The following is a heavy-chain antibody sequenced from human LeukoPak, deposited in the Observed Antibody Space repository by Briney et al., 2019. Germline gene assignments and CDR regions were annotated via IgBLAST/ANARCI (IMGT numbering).Heavy chain of an antibody. J-gene: IGHJ5*02. CDR2: IYYSGST. CDR1: GGSISSSSYY. Sequence: PSETLSLTCTVSGGSISSSSYYWGWIRQPPGKGLEWIGSIYYSGSTYYNPSLKSRVTISVDTSKNQFSLKLSSVTAADTAVYYCARGRKAARPGLDPWGQGTLVTVSS. D-gene: IGHD6-6*01. CDR3: ARGRKAARPGLDP. V-gene: IGHV4-39*07.